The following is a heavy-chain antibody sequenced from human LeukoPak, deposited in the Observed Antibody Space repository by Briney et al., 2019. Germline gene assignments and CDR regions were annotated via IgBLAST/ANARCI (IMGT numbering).Heavy chain of an antibody. Sequence: GGSLRLSCAASGFTFSSYSMNWVRQAPGKGLEWVSSISSSSYIYYADSVKGRFTISRDNAKNSLYLQMNSLRAEDTAVYYCARDKGDYDFWSGPDYWGQGTLVTVSS. CDR2: ISSSSYI. D-gene: IGHD3-3*01. V-gene: IGHV3-21*04. CDR3: ARDKGDYDFWSGPDY. CDR1: GFTFSSYS. J-gene: IGHJ4*02.